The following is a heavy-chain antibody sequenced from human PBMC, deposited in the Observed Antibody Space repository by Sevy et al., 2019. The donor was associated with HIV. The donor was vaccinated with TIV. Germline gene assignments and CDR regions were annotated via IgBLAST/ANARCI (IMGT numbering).Heavy chain of an antibody. D-gene: IGHD1-26*01. CDR3: AKDQEVVGAKIDF. CDR1: GFTFSDFG. CDR2: ISFHETIK. J-gene: IGHJ4*02. Sequence: GGSLRLSCAASGFTFSDFGMHWVRQAPGKGLEWVAVISFHETIKFYAESVKGRFTISRDNSKNTLYLEMNSLRAGDTAVYYCAKDQEVVGAKIDFWGQGTLVTVSS. V-gene: IGHV3-30*18.